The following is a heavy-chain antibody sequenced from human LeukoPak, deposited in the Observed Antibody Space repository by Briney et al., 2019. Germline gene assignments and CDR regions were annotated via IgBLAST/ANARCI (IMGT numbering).Heavy chain of an antibody. CDR1: GFLFSAYG. Sequence: GGSLRLSYTASGFLFSAYGMHWVRQAPGKGLEWVAVIWYNGTNKYYADSVKGRFTISRDNSKNTLYLQMNSLRVEDTAVYYCARDRRGFSYGYWGFDYWGQGTLVTVSS. J-gene: IGHJ4*02. CDR3: ARDRRGFSYGYWGFDY. CDR2: IWYNGTNK. D-gene: IGHD5-18*01. V-gene: IGHV3-33*01.